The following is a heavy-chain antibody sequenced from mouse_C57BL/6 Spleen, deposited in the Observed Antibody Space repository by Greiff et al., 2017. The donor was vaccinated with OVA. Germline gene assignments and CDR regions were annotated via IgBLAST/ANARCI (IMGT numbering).Heavy chain of an antibody. Sequence: VQLQQSGAELVKPGASVKLSCKASGYTFTSYWMQWVKQRPGQGLEWIGEIDPSDSYTNYNQKFKGKATLTVDTSSSTAYMQLSSLTSEDSAVYYCARSHYGKGDYFDYWGQGTTLTVSS. CDR2: IDPSDSYT. V-gene: IGHV1-50*01. J-gene: IGHJ2*01. D-gene: IGHD1-1*02. CDR3: ARSHYGKGDYFDY. CDR1: GYTFTSYW.